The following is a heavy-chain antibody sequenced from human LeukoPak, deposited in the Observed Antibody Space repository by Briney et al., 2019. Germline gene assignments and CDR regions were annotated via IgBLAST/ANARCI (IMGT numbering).Heavy chain of an antibody. J-gene: IGHJ5*02. CDR3: ARDGIMITFGGVIANNWFDP. CDR2: INPNSGGT. V-gene: IGHV1-2*02. CDR1: GYTFTAYH. D-gene: IGHD3-16*02. Sequence: ASVKVSCKTSGYTFTAYHIHWVRQAPGHGLEWLGWINPNSGGTNFAQNFQGRVTMTRDTSISTAYMELSRLRSDDTAVYYCARDGIMITFGGVIANNWFDPWGQGTLVTVSS.